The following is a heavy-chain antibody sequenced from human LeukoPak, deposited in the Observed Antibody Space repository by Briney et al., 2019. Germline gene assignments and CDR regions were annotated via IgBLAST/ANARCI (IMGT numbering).Heavy chain of an antibody. CDR1: GFTFSNYA. Sequence: PGGSLRLSCTASGFTFSNYAMSWVRQAPGKGLEWVSTISGSDGSTYYADSVKGRFTISRDNSKNTLYLRMNSLRVEDTATYYCAKGRGYCTGGSCYSDYWGQGTLVTVSS. D-gene: IGHD2-15*01. V-gene: IGHV3-23*01. CDR3: AKGRGYCTGGSCYSDY. J-gene: IGHJ4*02. CDR2: ISGSDGST.